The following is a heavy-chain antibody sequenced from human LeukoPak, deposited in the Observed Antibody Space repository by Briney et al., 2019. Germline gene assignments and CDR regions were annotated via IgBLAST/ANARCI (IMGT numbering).Heavy chain of an antibody. CDR3: VRDPSEVGAL. J-gene: IGHJ4*02. V-gene: IGHV1-2*02. Sequence: ASVKVSCKASGYTFTGYYMHWVRQAPGQGLEWMGWINPNSGGKNYAQKFQGRVTMTSDTSISTAYMELSRLRSDDTAVYYCVRDPSEVGALWGQGTLVTVSS. D-gene: IGHD1-26*01. CDR2: INPNSGGK. CDR1: GYTFTGYY.